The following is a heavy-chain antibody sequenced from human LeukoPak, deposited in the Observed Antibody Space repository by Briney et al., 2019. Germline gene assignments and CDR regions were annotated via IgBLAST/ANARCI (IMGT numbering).Heavy chain of an antibody. D-gene: IGHD6-13*01. J-gene: IGHJ6*03. V-gene: IGHV3-21*01. Sequence: GGSLRLSCAASGFTFSSYTMSWVRQAPGKGLEWVSLISNSGSYIYYAESMKGRVTISRDNAKNSLFLQMNSLRDEDMALYYCARVGASSSWYGSYYYYYMDVWGMGTTATVFS. CDR3: ARVGASSSWYGSYYYYYMDV. CDR1: GFTFSSYT. CDR2: ISNSGSYI.